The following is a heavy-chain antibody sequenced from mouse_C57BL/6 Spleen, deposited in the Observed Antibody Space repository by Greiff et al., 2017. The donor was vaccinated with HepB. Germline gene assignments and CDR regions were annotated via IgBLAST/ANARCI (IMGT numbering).Heavy chain of an antibody. CDR3: AYGNYFDY. Sequence: EVKVEESGGGLVQPKGSLKLSCAASGFSFNTYAMNWVRQAPGKGLEWVARIRSKSNNYATYYADSVKDRFTISRDDSESMLYLQMNNLKTEDTAMYYCAYGNYFDYWGQGTTLTVSS. CDR1: GFSFNTYA. D-gene: IGHD2-10*02. CDR2: IRSKSNNYAT. V-gene: IGHV10-1*01. J-gene: IGHJ2*01.